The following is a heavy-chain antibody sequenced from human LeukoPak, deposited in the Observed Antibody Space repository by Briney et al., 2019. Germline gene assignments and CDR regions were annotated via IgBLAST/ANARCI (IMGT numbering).Heavy chain of an antibody. CDR2: ISAYNGNT. CDR3: ARDYRFSWELPTDAFDI. D-gene: IGHD1-26*01. J-gene: IGHJ3*02. Sequence: ASVKVSCKASGYTFISYGISWVRQAPGQGLEWMGWISAYNGNTNYAQKFQGRVTITADESTSTACMELSSLRSEDTAVYYCARDYRFSWELPTDAFDIWGQGTMVTVSS. V-gene: IGHV1-18*01. CDR1: GYTFISYG.